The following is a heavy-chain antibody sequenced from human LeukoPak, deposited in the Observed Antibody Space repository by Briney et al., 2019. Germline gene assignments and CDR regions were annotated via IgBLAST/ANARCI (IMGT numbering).Heavy chain of an antibody. Sequence: GGSLRLSCATSGFTLSSYWMTWVRQAPGKGLEWVANIKEDGSEGYYVDSVKGRFTISRDNAYNSLYLQMNSLRAEDTAVYYCVRDGGSTGYDLLDYWGQGTLVTVS. CDR3: VRDGGSTGYDLLDY. CDR1: GFTLSSYW. D-gene: IGHD5-12*01. J-gene: IGHJ4*02. CDR2: IKEDGSEG. V-gene: IGHV3-7*01.